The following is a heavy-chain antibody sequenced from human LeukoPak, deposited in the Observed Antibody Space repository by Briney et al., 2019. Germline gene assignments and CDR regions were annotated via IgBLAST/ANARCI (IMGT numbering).Heavy chain of an antibody. CDR3: ASWNYYDSSGSYPQPY. CDR2: IIPIFGTA. V-gene: IGHV1-69*05. D-gene: IGHD3-22*01. Sequence: AVKVSCKASGGTFSSYAISWVRQAPGQGLEWMGRIIPIFGTANYAQKFQGRVTITTDESTSTAYMELSSLRSEDTAVYYCASWNYYDSSGSYPQPYWGQGTLVTVSS. J-gene: IGHJ4*02. CDR1: GGTFSSYA.